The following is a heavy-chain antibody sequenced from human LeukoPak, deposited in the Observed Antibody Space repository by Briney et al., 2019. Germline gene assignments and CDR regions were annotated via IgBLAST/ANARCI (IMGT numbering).Heavy chain of an antibody. CDR3: ARGYNYGHDY. J-gene: IGHJ4*02. CDR2: VISHSGGT. Sequence: ASVKVSCKASGYTFSGYNMHWVRQAPGQRLEWMGRVISHSGGTNYAPRFQGRVTMTRDTSTSTAYMELSRLKSDDTAVYYCARGYNYGHDYWGQGTLVTVSS. D-gene: IGHD5-18*01. V-gene: IGHV1-2*06. CDR1: GYTFSGYN.